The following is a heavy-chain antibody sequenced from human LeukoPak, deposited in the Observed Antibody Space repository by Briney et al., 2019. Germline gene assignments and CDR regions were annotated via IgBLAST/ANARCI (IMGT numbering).Heavy chain of an antibody. J-gene: IGHJ4*02. V-gene: IGHV3-21*01. D-gene: IGHD6-19*01. Sequence: GGSLRLSCAASGFTFSSYCMNWVRQAPGKGLEWVSSISSSSSYIYYADSVKGRFTISRDNAKNSLYLQMNSLRAEDTAVYYCARAGSSGYHYWGQGTLVTVSS. CDR1: GFTFSSYC. CDR3: ARAGSSGYHY. CDR2: ISSSSSYI.